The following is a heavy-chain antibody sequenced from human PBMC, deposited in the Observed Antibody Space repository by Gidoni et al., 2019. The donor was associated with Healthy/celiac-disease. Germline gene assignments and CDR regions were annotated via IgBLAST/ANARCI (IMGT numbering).Heavy chain of an antibody. CDR2: IFSNDEK. D-gene: IGHD7-27*01. Sequence: QVTLKESGPVLVKPTETLTLTCTVSGFSLSNARMGVSWIRQPPGKALEWLAHIFSNDEKSYSTSLKSRLTISKDTSKSQVVLTMTNMDPVDTATYYCARIPSANWGPYYFDYWGQGTLVTVSS. CDR1: GFSLSNARMG. J-gene: IGHJ4*02. V-gene: IGHV2-26*01. CDR3: ARIPSANWGPYYFDY.